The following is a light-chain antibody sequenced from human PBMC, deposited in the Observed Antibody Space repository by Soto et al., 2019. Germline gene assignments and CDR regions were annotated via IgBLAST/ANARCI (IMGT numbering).Light chain of an antibody. Sequence: EVVMTQSPATLSVSPGERATLSCRASDSVSSNLSWYQQRPGQSPRLVIYGASTRATGIPARFSGGGSGTEFTLTISSLQSEDFAVYYCQQYNSWPPITFGQGARLENK. CDR3: QQYNSWPPIT. V-gene: IGKV3-15*01. CDR1: DSVSSN. J-gene: IGKJ5*01. CDR2: GAS.